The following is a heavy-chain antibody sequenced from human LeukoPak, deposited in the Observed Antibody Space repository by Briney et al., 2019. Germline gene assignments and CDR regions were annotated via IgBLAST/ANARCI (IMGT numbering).Heavy chain of an antibody. CDR2: INPNSGGT. Sequence: ASVKVSCKASGYTFTGYYMHWVRQAPGQGLEWMGWINPNSGGTNYAQKFQGWVTMTRDTSISTAYMELSRLRSDDTAVYYCARGGPIVVVPAAIQTSNDAFDIWGQGTMVTVSS. CDR1: GYTFTGYY. D-gene: IGHD2-2*02. J-gene: IGHJ3*02. V-gene: IGHV1-2*04. CDR3: ARGGPIVVVPAAIQTSNDAFDI.